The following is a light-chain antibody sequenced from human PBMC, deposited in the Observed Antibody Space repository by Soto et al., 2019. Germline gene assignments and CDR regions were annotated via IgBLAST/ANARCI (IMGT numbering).Light chain of an antibody. CDR3: QQDVSPPAM. CDR2: WAS. CDR1: QSVLKSSNGNNH. J-gene: IGKJ1*01. V-gene: IGKV4-1*01. Sequence: DIVMTQSPDSLAVSLGERATINCRSSQSVLKSSNGNNHLAWYQQKPGQPPRLLIYWASYRGSGVPDRFSGGGSGTDFPLTISGLPAEDVAVYYCQQDVSPPAMFGQGNKVQI.